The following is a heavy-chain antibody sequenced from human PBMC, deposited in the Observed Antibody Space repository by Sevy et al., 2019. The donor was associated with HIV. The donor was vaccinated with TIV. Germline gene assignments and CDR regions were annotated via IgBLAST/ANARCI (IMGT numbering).Heavy chain of an antibody. Sequence: ASVKVSCKESGDTFTYNYMHWVRQAPGQGLEWMGIIDPSAGNESYAQRFQGRVTMTRDTSTSTLYMDLNSLRSEDTAVYYCVRADPAQHFDSWGQGTLVTVSS. CDR3: VRADPAQHFDS. CDR2: IDPSAGNE. CDR1: GDTFTYNY. J-gene: IGHJ4*02. V-gene: IGHV1-46*01.